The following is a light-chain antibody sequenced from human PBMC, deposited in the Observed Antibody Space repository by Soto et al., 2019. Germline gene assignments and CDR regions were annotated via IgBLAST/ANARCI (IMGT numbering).Light chain of an antibody. CDR2: YDG. Sequence: SYELTQPPSVSVAPGKTATITCGGNNIGSKNVHWHQQKPGQAPVLVIYYDGGRPSGIPERFSGSNSGSTATLTISRVEVGDEADYYCQVWDTSSDHVVFGGGTKLTVL. V-gene: IGLV3-21*04. J-gene: IGLJ2*01. CDR3: QVWDTSSDHVV. CDR1: NIGSKN.